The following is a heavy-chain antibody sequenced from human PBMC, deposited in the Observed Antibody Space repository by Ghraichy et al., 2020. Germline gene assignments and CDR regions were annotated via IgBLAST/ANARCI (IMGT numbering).Heavy chain of an antibody. CDR3: ARVVSWRYFDL. Sequence: LSLTCAASGFTFSTYAMTWVRQAPGKGLEWVSATSGGGGSTYYADSVKGRFTISRDNSKNTLYLQMNSLRAEDTAVYSCARVVSWRYFDLWGRGTLVTVSS. CDR1: GFTFSTYA. CDR2: TSGGGGST. J-gene: IGHJ2*01. D-gene: IGHD5/OR15-5a*01. V-gene: IGHV3-23*01.